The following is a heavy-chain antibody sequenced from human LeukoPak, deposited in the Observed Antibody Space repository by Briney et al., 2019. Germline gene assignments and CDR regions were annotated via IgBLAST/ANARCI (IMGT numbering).Heavy chain of an antibody. V-gene: IGHV1-8*01. CDR3: ARGRGSATYYYYMDV. D-gene: IGHD1-26*01. Sequence: ASVKVSCKASGYTFTSYDINWVRQATGQGLEWMGWMNPNSGNTGYAQKFQGRVTITRNTSISTAYMELSSLRSEDTAVYYCARGRGSATYYYYMDVWGKGTTVTVSS. J-gene: IGHJ6*03. CDR1: GYTFTSYD. CDR2: MNPNSGNT.